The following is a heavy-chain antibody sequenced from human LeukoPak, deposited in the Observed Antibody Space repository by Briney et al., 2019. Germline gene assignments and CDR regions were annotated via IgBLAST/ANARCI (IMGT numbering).Heavy chain of an antibody. CDR3: ARGGSYFDISGYYFY. CDR1: GFTFSNFA. CDR2: IYSGGST. V-gene: IGHV3-66*01. J-gene: IGHJ4*02. D-gene: IGHD3-22*01. Sequence: PGRSLRLSCAASGFTFSNFAMHWVRQAPGKGLEWVSIIYSGGSTSYADSVKGRFTISRDNSKNTLYLQMNSLRTEDTAVYYCARGGSYFDISGYYFYWGQGTLVTVSS.